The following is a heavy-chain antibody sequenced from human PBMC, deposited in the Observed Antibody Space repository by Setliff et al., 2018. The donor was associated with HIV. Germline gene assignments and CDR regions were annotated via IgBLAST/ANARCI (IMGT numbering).Heavy chain of an antibody. D-gene: IGHD4-17*01. Sequence: PSETLSLTCTVSGGSITRTPYYWGWIRQPPGKGLEWIGSIHHSGTAYDNPSLKSRVTISVDPSKNQILLRLSSVTAADTAVYYCARLSGGTVPNYWGQGTLVTVSS. J-gene: IGHJ4*02. CDR3: ARLSGGTVPNY. CDR2: IHHSGTA. CDR1: GGSITRTPYY. V-gene: IGHV4-39*01.